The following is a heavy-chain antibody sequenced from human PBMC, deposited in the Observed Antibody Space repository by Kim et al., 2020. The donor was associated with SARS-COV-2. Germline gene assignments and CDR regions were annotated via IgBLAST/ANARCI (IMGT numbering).Heavy chain of an antibody. Sequence: NYNPSLESRPTVSVATSKNQFSRKLTSVTAAETAVYYCARGDTFGKFYDYWGRGALVIVSS. CDR3: ARGDTFGKFYDY. J-gene: IGHJ4*02. D-gene: IGHD3-10*01. V-gene: IGHV4-4*06.